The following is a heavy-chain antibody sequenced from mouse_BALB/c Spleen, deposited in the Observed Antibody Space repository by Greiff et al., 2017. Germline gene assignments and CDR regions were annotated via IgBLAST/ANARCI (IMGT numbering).Heavy chain of an antibody. Sequence: EVMLVESGGGLVKPGGSLKLSCAASGFTFSSYAMSWVRQTPEKRLEWVASISSGGSTYYPDSVKGRFTISRDNARNILYLQMSSLRSEDTAMYYCARGGIGSSYILDYWGQGTTLTVSS. D-gene: IGHD1-1*01. V-gene: IGHV5-6-5*01. CDR1: GFTFSSYA. J-gene: IGHJ2*01. CDR3: ARGGIGSSYILDY. CDR2: ISSGGST.